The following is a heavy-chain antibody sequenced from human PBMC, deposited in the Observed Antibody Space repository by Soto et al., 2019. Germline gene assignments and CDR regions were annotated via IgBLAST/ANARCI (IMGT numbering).Heavy chain of an antibody. Sequence: GGSLRLSCAASGFTFSSYSMNWVRQAPGKGLEWVSSISSSSSYIYYADSVKGRFTISRDNAKNSLYLQMNSLRAEDTAVYYCARDLHQWLITNYYYYGMDVWGQGTTVTVSS. J-gene: IGHJ6*02. V-gene: IGHV3-21*01. CDR1: GFTFSSYS. CDR2: ISSSSSYI. CDR3: ARDLHQWLITNYYYYGMDV. D-gene: IGHD6-19*01.